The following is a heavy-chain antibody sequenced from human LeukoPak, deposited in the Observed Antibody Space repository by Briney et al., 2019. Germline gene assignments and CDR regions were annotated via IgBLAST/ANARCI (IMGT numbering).Heavy chain of an antibody. Sequence: PSETLSLTCTVSGDSITTYYWSWLRQPPGKGLEWIGYIFYSGSTSYNLSLKSRVTISIDTSKNQFSLKLSSVTAADTAVYYCARLLSGSSLPFESWGQGTLVTVSS. J-gene: IGHJ4*02. CDR3: ARLLSGSSLPFES. D-gene: IGHD1-26*01. CDR2: IFYSGST. CDR1: GDSITTYY. V-gene: IGHV4-59*01.